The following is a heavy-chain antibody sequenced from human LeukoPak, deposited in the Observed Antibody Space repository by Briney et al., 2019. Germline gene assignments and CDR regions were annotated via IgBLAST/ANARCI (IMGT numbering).Heavy chain of an antibody. J-gene: IGHJ4*02. CDR3: ARGIADPYSFDS. D-gene: IGHD6-13*01. Sequence: KPSETLSLTCTVSGGSISSYYWNWIRQPAGKGLEWIGRIYSTGSTNYSPSLKSRVTMSVDKSKNQFSLNLSSVTAADTAVYYCARGIADPYSFDSWGQGILVTVSS. CDR1: GGSISSYY. CDR2: IYSTGST. V-gene: IGHV4-4*07.